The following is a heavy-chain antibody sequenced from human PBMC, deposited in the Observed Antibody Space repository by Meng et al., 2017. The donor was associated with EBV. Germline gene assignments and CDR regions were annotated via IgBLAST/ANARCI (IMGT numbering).Heavy chain of an antibody. D-gene: IGHD5-12*01. CDR1: GYTFTSYG. CDR3: ARETSGYDFNWFDP. J-gene: IGHJ5*02. Sequence: QVQRVQSGAEVNKTGASGKVSCKASGYTFTSYGISWVRQAPGQGLEWMGWISAYNGNTNYAQKLQGRVTMTTGTSTSTAYMELRSLRSDDTAVYYCARETSGYDFNWFDPWGQGTLVTVSS. V-gene: IGHV1-18*01. CDR2: ISAYNGNT.